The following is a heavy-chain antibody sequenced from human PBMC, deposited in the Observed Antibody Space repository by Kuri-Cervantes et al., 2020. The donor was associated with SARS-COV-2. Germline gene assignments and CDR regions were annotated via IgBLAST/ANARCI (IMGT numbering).Heavy chain of an antibody. CDR2: IRYDGSNK. J-gene: IGHJ2*01. CDR1: GFTFSSYG. D-gene: IGHD6-13*01. V-gene: IGHV3-30*02. Sequence: GESLKISCAASGFTFSSYGMHWVRQAPGKGLEWVAFIRYDGSNKYYADSVKGRFTISRDNSKNTLYLQMYSLRAEDTAVYYCAKDRSSSWLWYFDLWGRGTLVTDSS. CDR3: AKDRSSSWLWYFDL.